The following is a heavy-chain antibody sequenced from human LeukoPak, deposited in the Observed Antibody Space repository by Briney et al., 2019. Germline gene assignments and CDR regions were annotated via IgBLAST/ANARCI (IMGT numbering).Heavy chain of an antibody. CDR1: GFTFSSYA. D-gene: IGHD1-26*01. Sequence: AGGSLRLSCAASGFTFSSYAMSWVRQAPGKGLEWVSAISGSGGSTYYADSVKGRFTISRDNSKNTLYLQMNSLRDEDTAVYYCAKERDLVRATYYFGSWGQGTLVTVSS. J-gene: IGHJ4*02. V-gene: IGHV3-23*01. CDR2: ISGSGGST. CDR3: AKERDLVRATYYFGS.